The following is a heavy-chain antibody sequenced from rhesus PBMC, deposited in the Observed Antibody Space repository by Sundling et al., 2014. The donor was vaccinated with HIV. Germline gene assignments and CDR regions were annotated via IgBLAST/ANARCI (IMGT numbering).Heavy chain of an antibody. V-gene: IGHV3-78*01. Sequence: EVQLVESGGGVVQPGGSLRLSCAASGFTFDDYALHWVRQAPGKSLEWVSAINWSGDRTGYADSVKGRFSLSRDNAKKSLYLQMNRLRPEDTALYYCARAGSLDWLLYGLDFWGQGVVVTVSS. CDR3: ARAGSLDWLLYGLDF. J-gene: IGHJ6*01. CDR1: GFTFDDYA. CDR2: INWSGDRT. D-gene: IGHD3-3*01.